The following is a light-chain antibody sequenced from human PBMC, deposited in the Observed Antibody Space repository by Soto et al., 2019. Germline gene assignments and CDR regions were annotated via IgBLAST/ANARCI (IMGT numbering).Light chain of an antibody. CDR1: QGISHS. CDR2: GAS. CDR3: LQHNSYPRA. J-gene: IGKJ1*01. V-gene: IGKV1-17*03. Sequence: IRMTQSPSSFSASTGDRVTITCRASQGISHSLAWFQQKPGKIPKRLIYGASGLQSGVPSRFSGSGSGTEFTLTLSSLQPEDFATYDCLQHNSYPRAFGQGTKVDIK.